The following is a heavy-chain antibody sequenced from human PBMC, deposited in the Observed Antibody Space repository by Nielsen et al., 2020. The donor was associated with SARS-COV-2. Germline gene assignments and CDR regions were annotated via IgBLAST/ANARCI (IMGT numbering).Heavy chain of an antibody. J-gene: IGHJ3*02. D-gene: IGHD4/OR15-4a*01. V-gene: IGHV3-23*01. CDR1: GFSFNTHA. CDR2: ISGRGHKS. CDR3: AKENFESTDYGEDAFDI. Sequence: GGSLRLSCAASGFSFNTHAMDWVCQAPGKGLEWVSGISGRGHKSFYADSVKGRFTISRDNSKNTVYLQMHSLRAEDTALYYCAKENFESTDYGEDAFDIWGQGTLVTVSS.